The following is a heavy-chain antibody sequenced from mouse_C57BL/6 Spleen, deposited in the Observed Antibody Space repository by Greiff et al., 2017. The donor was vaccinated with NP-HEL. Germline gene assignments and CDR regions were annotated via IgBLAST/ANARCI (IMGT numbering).Heavy chain of an antibody. V-gene: IGHV14-4*01. D-gene: IGHD1-1*01. CDR1: GFNIKDAY. CDR3: TKGYYGSSSYYFDY. CDR2: IDPENGDT. Sequence: EVPLQQSWAVLVRPGASVKLSCTASGFNIKDAYMPWVKQRPEQGMEWVGWIDPENGDTEYASKFQGKATITADTSSNTAYLQLSSLTSEDTAVYYCTKGYYGSSSYYFDYWGQGTTLTVSS. J-gene: IGHJ2*01.